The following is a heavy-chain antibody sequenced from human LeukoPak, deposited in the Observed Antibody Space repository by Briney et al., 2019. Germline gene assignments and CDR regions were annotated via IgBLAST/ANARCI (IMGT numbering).Heavy chain of an antibody. Sequence: GGSLRLSCAASGFAVSSNYMRWVRQAPGKGLDCVSVIYSGGTTYYADSVKGRFTISRDSSKNTLYLQMNSLRAEDTAVYYCARDSQDRSISFDYWGQGTLVTVSS. CDR1: GFAVSSNY. D-gene: IGHD2-21*01. CDR3: ARDSQDRSISFDY. J-gene: IGHJ4*02. CDR2: IYSGGTT. V-gene: IGHV3-53*01.